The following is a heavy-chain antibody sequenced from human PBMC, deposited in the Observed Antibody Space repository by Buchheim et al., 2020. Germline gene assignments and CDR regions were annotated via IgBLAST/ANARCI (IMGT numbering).Heavy chain of an antibody. J-gene: IGHJ5*02. CDR1: GDSISSGGYY. CDR3: AKCGGAPVFGVVAPKWFDP. D-gene: IGHD3-3*01. CDR2: IEHNGGT. Sequence: QVQLQESGPGLVKPSQTLSLTCTVSGDSISSGGYYWSWIRQLPGKGLEWIGYIEHNGGTYYRPSLTSRVTMSVDPSKNEFFLRLNSVTAADTAVYYCAKCGGAPVFGVVAPKWFDPWGQGTL. V-gene: IGHV4-31*03.